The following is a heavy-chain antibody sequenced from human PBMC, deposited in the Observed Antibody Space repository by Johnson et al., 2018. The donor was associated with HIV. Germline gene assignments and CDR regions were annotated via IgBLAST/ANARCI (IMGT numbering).Heavy chain of an antibody. CDR3: ARVQLENAFDI. D-gene: IGHD6-13*01. Sequence: QVHLVESGGGLVQPGGSLRLSCAASGFTFSGYYMRWIRQAPGKGLEWVAYITSGGITIYYADSVKGRFTISRDNAKNSLYLQMNSLRAEDTSVYYCARVQLENAFDIWGQGTMVTVSS. J-gene: IGHJ3*02. V-gene: IGHV3-11*04. CDR1: GFTFSGYY. CDR2: ITSGGITI.